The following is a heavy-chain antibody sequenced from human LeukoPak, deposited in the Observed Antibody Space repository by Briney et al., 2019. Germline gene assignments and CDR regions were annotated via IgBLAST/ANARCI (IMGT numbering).Heavy chain of an antibody. CDR1: GYTFTSYG. CDR3: ARLFNDYGDYTPDY. J-gene: IGHJ4*02. D-gene: IGHD4-17*01. V-gene: IGHV1-18*01. CDR2: ISAYNGNT. Sequence: ASVKVSCKASGYTFTSYGISWVRQAPGQGLEWMGWISAYNGNTNYAQKLQGRVTMTTDTSTSTAYMELRSLRSDDTAVYYCARLFNDYGDYTPDYWGQGTLVTVSS.